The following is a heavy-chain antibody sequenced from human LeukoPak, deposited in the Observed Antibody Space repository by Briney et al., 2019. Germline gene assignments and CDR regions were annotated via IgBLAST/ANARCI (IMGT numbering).Heavy chain of an antibody. CDR1: GGTFSSYA. J-gene: IGHJ4*02. D-gene: IGHD1-26*01. V-gene: IGHV1-69*01. CDR3: ARGKYSGSYCGDY. CDR2: IIPIFGTA. Sequence: ASVKVSCKASGGTFSSYAISWVRQAPGQGLEWMGGIIPIFGTANYAQKFQGRVTITADESTSTAYMELSSLRSEDTAVYYCARGKYSGSYCGDYWGQGTLVTVSS.